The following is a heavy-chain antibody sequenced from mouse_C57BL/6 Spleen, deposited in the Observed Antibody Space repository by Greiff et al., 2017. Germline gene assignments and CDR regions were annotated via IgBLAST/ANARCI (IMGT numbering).Heavy chain of an antibody. Sequence: VQLQQPGAELVKPGASVKLSCKASGYTFTSYWMQWVKQRPGQGLEWIGEIDPSDSYTNYNQKFKGKATLTVDTSSSTAYMQLSSLTSEDSAVYYCARYEGLYFDVWGTGTTVTVSS. CDR2: IDPSDSYT. CDR1: GYTFTSYW. J-gene: IGHJ1*03. CDR3: ARYEGLYFDV. V-gene: IGHV1-50*01. D-gene: IGHD2-12*01.